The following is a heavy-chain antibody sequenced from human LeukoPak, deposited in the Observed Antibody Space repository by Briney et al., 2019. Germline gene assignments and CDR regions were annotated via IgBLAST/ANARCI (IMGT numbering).Heavy chain of an antibody. CDR3: ARGRGSCHD. J-gene: IGHJ4*02. Sequence: SETLSLTCAVYGGSFSGYYWSWIRQPPGKGLEWIGEINHSGSTNYNPSLKSRVTISVDTSKNQFSLKLSSVTAADTAVYYCARGRGSCHDWGQGTLVTVFS. CDR2: INHSGST. CDR1: GGSFSGYY. V-gene: IGHV4-34*01. D-gene: IGHD2-15*01.